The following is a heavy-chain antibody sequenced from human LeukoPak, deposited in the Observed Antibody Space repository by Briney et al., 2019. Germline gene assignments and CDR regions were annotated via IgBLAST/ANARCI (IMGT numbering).Heavy chain of an antibody. D-gene: IGHD2-15*01. CDR3: ARGLRSGPEYYYYGMDV. J-gene: IGHJ6*02. V-gene: IGHV3-30-3*01. Sequence: GGSLRLSCAASGFTFSSYAMHWVRQAPGKGLEWVAVISYDGSNKYYADSVKGRFTISRDNSKNTLYLQMNSLRAEDTAVYYCARGLRSGPEYYYYGMDVWGQGTTVTVSS. CDR2: ISYDGSNK. CDR1: GFTFSSYA.